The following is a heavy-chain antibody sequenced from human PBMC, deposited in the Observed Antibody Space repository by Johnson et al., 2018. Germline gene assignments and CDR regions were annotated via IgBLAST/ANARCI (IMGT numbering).Heavy chain of an antibody. CDR3: ARERIAAADWFDP. J-gene: IGHJ5*02. CDR2: INSDGSST. CDR1: GFTFSSYW. V-gene: IGHV3-74*01. Sequence: VQLQESGGGLVQPGGSLRLSCAASGFTFSSYWMHWVRQAPGKGLVWVSRINSDGSSTSYADSVKGRFTISRDNAKNTLYLQMNSLRAEDTAGYYCARERIAAADWFDPWGQGTLVTVSS. D-gene: IGHD6-13*01.